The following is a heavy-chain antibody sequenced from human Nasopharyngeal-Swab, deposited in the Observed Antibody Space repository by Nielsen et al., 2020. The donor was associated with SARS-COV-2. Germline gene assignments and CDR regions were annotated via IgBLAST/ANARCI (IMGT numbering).Heavy chain of an antibody. CDR3: AKHREVRGHYYYYYGMDV. V-gene: IGHV3-33*06. CDR2: IWYDGGNK. Sequence: GESLKISCATSGFRFGSYGMHWVRQASDKGLEWVAVIWYDGGNKYYADSVKGRFTVSRDDSKSTLYLQMNSLRAEDTAVYYCAKHREVRGHYYYYYGMDVWGQGTTVTVSS. CDR1: GFRFGSYG. D-gene: IGHD3-10*01. J-gene: IGHJ6*02.